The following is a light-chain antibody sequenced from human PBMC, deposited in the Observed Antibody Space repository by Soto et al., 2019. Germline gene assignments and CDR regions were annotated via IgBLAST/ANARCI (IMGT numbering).Light chain of an antibody. CDR3: QVWDSSTARV. CDR1: NIGSKT. CDR2: RDS. J-gene: IGLJ3*02. V-gene: IGLV3-9*01. Sequence: SNELTQPLSVSVALGQTATITCGGNNIGSKTVHWYQQKPGQAPVLVIYRDSNRPSGIPERFSGSNSGNTATLTISRAQAGDEADYYCQVWDSSTARVFGGGTKLTVL.